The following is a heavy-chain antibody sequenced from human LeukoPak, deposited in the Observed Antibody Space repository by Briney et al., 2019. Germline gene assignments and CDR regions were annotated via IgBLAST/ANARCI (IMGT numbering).Heavy chain of an antibody. CDR2: IYYSGST. D-gene: IGHD4-17*01. CDR3: ATEDYGDDVKEVDDY. CDR1: GGSISSSSYY. J-gene: IGHJ4*02. V-gene: IGHV4-39*02. Sequence: SETLSFICTVSGGSISSSSYYWGWIRQPPGKGLEWIGSIYYSGSTYYNPSLKSRVTISVDTSKNQFSLKLSSVTAADTAVYYCATEDYGDDVKEVDDYWGQGTLVTVSS.